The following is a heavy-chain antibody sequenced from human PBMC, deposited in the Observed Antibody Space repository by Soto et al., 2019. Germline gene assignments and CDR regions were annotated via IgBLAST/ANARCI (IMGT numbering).Heavy chain of an antibody. CDR1: GYTFTSYG. J-gene: IGHJ6*02. V-gene: IGHV1-18*01. CDR3: PRDLTYYDFWSRYYGMDV. Sequence: GASVKVSCKASGYTFTSYGISWVRQAPGQGLEWMGWISAYNGNTNYAQKLQGRVTMTTDTSTSTAYMELSSLRSEDTAVYYCPRDLTYYDFWSRYYGMDVWGQGTTVTVSS. CDR2: ISAYNGNT. D-gene: IGHD3-3*01.